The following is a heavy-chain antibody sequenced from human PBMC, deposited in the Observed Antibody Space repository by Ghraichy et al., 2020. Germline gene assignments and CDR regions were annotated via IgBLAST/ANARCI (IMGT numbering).Heavy chain of an antibody. Sequence: SQTLSLTCTVSGGSISSSSYYWGWIRQPPGKGLEWIGSIYYSGSTYYNPSLKSRVTISVDTSKNQFSLKLSSVTAADTAVYYCARRPTNWKSEVDYWGQGTLVTVSS. J-gene: IGHJ4*02. CDR3: ARRPTNWKSEVDY. CDR1: GGSISSSSYY. CDR2: IYYSGST. D-gene: IGHD1-1*01. V-gene: IGHV4-39*07.